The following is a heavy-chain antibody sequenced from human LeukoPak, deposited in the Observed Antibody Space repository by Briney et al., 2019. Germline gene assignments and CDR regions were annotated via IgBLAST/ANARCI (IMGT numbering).Heavy chain of an antibody. D-gene: IGHD2-21*02. J-gene: IGHJ5*01. CDR1: GFXLXTXGXX. CDR3: AHRHNLGVTGPVITFDS. Sequence: PXXVNPTXXXXXXXTXSGFXLXTXGXXVXXIXXXXGXALEWXALIXWDDDERYSPSLKSRLTITKDTFKNQVVLTMTNMDPVDTATYYCAHRHNLGVTGPVITFDSWGQGTLVTVSS. CDR2: IXWDDDE. V-gene: IGHV2-5*02.